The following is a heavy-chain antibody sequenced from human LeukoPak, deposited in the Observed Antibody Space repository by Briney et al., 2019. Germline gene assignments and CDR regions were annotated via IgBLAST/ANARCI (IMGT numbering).Heavy chain of an antibody. D-gene: IGHD3-22*01. CDR3: AKARSYYYDRSAYYYPD. Sequence: GGSLRLSCAASGFTFSTYAMNWVRQAPGKGLEWVSAISGSGVSTYYADSVKGRFTISRDNSKNTLYLQMNSLRAEDTAVYYCAKARSYYYDRSAYYYPDWGQGTLVTVSS. V-gene: IGHV3-23*01. CDR1: GFTFSTYA. J-gene: IGHJ4*02. CDR2: ISGSGVST.